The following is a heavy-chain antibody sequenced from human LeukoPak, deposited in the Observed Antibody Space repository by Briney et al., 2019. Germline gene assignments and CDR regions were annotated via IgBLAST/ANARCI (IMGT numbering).Heavy chain of an antibody. V-gene: IGHV6-1*01. Sequence: SQTLSLTCATSGDSVSTNSATWTWLRQSPSRGLEWQGRTYYRSKWNNDYAVSMKSRMTINPDTSKNQFSLQLNSVTPEDTAVYYCARLVGAAWFDSWGQGTLVTVSS. CDR3: ARLVGAAWFDS. D-gene: IGHD1-26*01. CDR1: GDSVSTNSAT. J-gene: IGHJ5*01. CDR2: TYYRSKWNN.